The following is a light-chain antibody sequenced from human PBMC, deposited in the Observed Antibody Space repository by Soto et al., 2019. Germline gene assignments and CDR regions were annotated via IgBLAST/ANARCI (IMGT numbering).Light chain of an antibody. Sequence: DIQMTQSPSSLSASVGDRITITCRASQDISNYLAWYQQKPGKVPKLLIYSASTLQSGVPSRFSGSGSGTDFTLTVSCLQSEDCATYYCQQSYNTPWTFGQGTKV. CDR1: QDISNY. CDR2: SAS. CDR3: QQSYNTPWT. V-gene: IGKV1-27*01. J-gene: IGKJ1*01.